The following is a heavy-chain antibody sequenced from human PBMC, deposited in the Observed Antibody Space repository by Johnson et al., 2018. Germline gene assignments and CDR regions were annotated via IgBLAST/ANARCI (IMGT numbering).Heavy chain of an antibody. Sequence: VQLVESGGGLVQPGGSLRLSCAASGFIFSSYWMSWVRQAPGTGLEWVANIKEDGSEKYYVDSVQGRFTISRDNAKNSLYLQMNSLRAAHTAVYYCAKRMSPTTLRWEAFDIWGQGTMVTVSS. CDR2: IKEDGSEK. D-gene: IGHD2-2*01. CDR1: GFIFSSYW. V-gene: IGHV3-7*03. CDR3: AKRMSPTTLRWEAFDI. J-gene: IGHJ3*02.